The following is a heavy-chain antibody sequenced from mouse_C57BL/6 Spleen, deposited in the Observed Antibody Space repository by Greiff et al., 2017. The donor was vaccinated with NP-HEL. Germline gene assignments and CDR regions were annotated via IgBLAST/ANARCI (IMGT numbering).Heavy chain of an antibody. CDR2: IRSKSNNYAT. V-gene: IGHV10-1*01. Sequence: DVMLVESGGGLVQPKGSLKLSCAASGFSFNTYAMNWVRQAPGKGLEWVARIRSKSNNYATYYADSVKDRFTISRDDSESMLYLQMNNLKTEDTAMYYCVRHRGNLWYFDVWGTGTTVTVSS. D-gene: IGHD2-1*01. J-gene: IGHJ1*03. CDR1: GFSFNTYA. CDR3: VRHRGNLWYFDV.